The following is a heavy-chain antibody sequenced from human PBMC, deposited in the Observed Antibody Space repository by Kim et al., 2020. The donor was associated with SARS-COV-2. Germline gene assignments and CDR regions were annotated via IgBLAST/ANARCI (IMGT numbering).Heavy chain of an antibody. CDR3: ARDTCDYYGMDV. V-gene: IGHV3-33*01. CDR2: IWYDGSDK. Sequence: GGSLRLSCAASGFTFSSYGMHWVRQAPGKGLEWVAVIWYDGSDKYYADSVKGRFTISRDNSKNTLYLQMNSLRAEDTAVYYCARDTCDYYGMDVWGQGTTVTVSS. CDR1: GFTFSSYG. J-gene: IGHJ6*02.